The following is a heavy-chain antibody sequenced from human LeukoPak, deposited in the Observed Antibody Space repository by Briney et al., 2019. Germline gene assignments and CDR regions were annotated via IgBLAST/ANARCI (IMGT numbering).Heavy chain of an antibody. Sequence: PSETLSLTCTVSGGSISSSSYYWGWIRQPPGKGLEWIGSIYYSGSTYYNPSLKSRVTISVDTSKNQFSLKLSPVTAADTAVYYCASSSTAMVTPFDYWGQGTLVTVSS. CDR3: ASSSTAMVTPFDY. D-gene: IGHD5-18*01. CDR1: GGSISSSSYY. J-gene: IGHJ4*02. CDR2: IYYSGST. V-gene: IGHV4-39*01.